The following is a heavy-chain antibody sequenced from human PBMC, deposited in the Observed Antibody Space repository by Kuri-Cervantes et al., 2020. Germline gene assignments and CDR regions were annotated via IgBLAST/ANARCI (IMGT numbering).Heavy chain of an antibody. Sequence: GESLKISCAASGFTFSSYAMHWVRQAPGKGLEWVAVISYDGSNKYYADSVKGRFTTSRDNSKNTLYLQMNSLRAEDTAVYYCARSLIPAAIFDAFDIWGQGTMVTVSS. J-gene: IGHJ3*02. D-gene: IGHD2-2*02. CDR1: GFTFSSYA. V-gene: IGHV3-30-3*01. CDR3: ARSLIPAAIFDAFDI. CDR2: ISYDGSNK.